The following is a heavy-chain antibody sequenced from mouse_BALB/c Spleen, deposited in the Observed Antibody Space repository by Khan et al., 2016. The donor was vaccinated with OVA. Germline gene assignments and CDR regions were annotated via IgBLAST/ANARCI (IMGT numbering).Heavy chain of an antibody. CDR1: GYSITTDYA. J-gene: IGHJ2*01. CDR2: ISYSGNT. Sequence: EVELVESGPGLVKPSQSLSLTCTVTGYSITTDYAWNWIRQFPGNKLEWMGHISYSGNTKYNPSLKSRISITRDTSKNQFFLQLKSVTTEDTARYYCARLYGGGFDYWGQGTTLTVSS. CDR3: ARLYGGGFDY. D-gene: IGHD2-10*02. V-gene: IGHV3-2*02.